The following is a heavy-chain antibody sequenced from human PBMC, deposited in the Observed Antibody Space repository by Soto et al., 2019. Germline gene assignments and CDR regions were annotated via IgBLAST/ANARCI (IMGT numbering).Heavy chain of an antibody. J-gene: IGHJ4*02. CDR2: IIPISDTA. Sequence: QVQLAQSGAEVKKPGSSVKVSCKASGGSFSSFAITWVRQAPGQGLEWMGGIIPISDTAHYAQNFQGRVTMTADKSTTPAYMELSSMRSEDTALYSCATILGGFLEYWGQGTQVTVSS. CDR1: GGSFSSFA. V-gene: IGHV1-69*06. CDR3: ATILGGFLEY. D-gene: IGHD3-3*01.